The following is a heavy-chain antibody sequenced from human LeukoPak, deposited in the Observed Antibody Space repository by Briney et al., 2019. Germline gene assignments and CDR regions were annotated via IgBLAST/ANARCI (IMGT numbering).Heavy chain of an antibody. Sequence: SVKVSCKASGGTLSSYAISWVRQAPGQGLEWMGRIIPILSIANYAQKFQGRVTITADKSTSTAYMELSSLRSEDTAVYYCARGYDSSGYYSNFDYWGQGTLVTVSS. CDR2: IIPILSIA. CDR3: ARGYDSSGYYSNFDY. D-gene: IGHD3-22*01. V-gene: IGHV1-69*04. CDR1: GGTLSSYA. J-gene: IGHJ4*02.